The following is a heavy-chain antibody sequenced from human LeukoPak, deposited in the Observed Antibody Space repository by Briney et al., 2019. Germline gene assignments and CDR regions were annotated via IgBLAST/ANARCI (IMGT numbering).Heavy chain of an antibody. J-gene: IGHJ4*02. CDR1: GFPFSSYP. V-gene: IGHV3-23*01. Sequence: GGSLRLSCAGSGFPFSSYPISWVRQPPGKGLEWVSAITASGDSTYSADSVKGRFTISRDNSKNTLYLQMNSLRAEDTAVYYCAKDHLLRGGGSPNFNYWGQGTLVTVSS. CDR2: ITASGDST. D-gene: IGHD2-15*01. CDR3: AKDHLLRGGGSPNFNY.